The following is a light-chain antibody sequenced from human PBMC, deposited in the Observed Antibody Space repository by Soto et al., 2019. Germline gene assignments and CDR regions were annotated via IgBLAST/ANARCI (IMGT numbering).Light chain of an antibody. V-gene: IGKV3-15*01. CDR1: RSVDTD. Sequence: EIVMTQSPGTLSVSPGDSATLSCRASRSVDTDLAWYQQKPGQAPRLLVFATSARATGVPDRFRGSRSGTDFTLTISSLQPEDSATYYCHQYYNRPPWTFGQGTKVDI. CDR3: HQYYNRPPWT. CDR2: ATS. J-gene: IGKJ1*01.